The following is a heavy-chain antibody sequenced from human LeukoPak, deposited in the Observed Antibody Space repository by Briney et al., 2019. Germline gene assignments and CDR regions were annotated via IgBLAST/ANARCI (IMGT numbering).Heavy chain of an antibody. J-gene: IGHJ3*02. V-gene: IGHV4-61*08. CDR1: GGSISSGGYY. CDR2: IYYSGST. CDR3: ARGYCSGGSCYFLGYAFDI. Sequence: KTSETLSLTCTVSGGSISSGGYYWSWIRQHPGKGLEWIGYIYYSGSTNYNPSLKSRVTISVDTSKNQFSLKLSSVTAADTAVYYCARGYCSGGSCYFLGYAFDIWGQGTMVTVSS. D-gene: IGHD2-15*01.